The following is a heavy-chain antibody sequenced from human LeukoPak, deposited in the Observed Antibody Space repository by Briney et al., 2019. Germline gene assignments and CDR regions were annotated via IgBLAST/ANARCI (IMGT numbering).Heavy chain of an antibody. D-gene: IGHD3-10*01. V-gene: IGHV3-30-3*01. CDR2: ISYDGSNK. J-gene: IGHJ4*02. Sequence: PGGSLRLSCAASGFTFSSYAIHWVRQAPGKGLEWVAVISYDGSNKYYADSVKGRFTISRDNSKNTLYLQMNSLRAEDTAVYYCARTYLSITMVPGPFDYWGQGTLVTVSS. CDR3: ARTYLSITMVPGPFDY. CDR1: GFTFSSYA.